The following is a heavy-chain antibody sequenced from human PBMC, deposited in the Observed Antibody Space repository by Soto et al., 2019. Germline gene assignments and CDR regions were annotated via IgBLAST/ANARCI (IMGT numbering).Heavy chain of an antibody. CDR2: IKQDGSEK. V-gene: IGHV3-7*01. CDR3: ARDPTYYYDSSGFPPHYFDY. Sequence: GGSLRLSCAASGFTFSRYWMSWVLQAPGKGLEWVANIKQDGSEKYYVDSVKGRFTISRDNAKNSLYLQMNSLRAEDTAVYYCARDPTYYYDSSGFPPHYFDYWGQGT. CDR1: GFTFSRYW. D-gene: IGHD3-22*01. J-gene: IGHJ4*02.